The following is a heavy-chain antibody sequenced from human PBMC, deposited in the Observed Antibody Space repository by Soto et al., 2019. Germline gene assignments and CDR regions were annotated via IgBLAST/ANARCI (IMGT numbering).Heavy chain of an antibody. Sequence: SETLYLTCTVSGGSISSYYWSWIRQPLGKGLEWIGYIYYSGSTNYNPSLKSRVTISVDTSKNQFSLKLSSVTAADTAVYYCARDFLAGSVDAFDIWGQGTMVTVSS. CDR1: GGSISSYY. J-gene: IGHJ3*02. CDR2: IYYSGST. D-gene: IGHD1-26*01. V-gene: IGHV4-59*01. CDR3: ARDFLAGSVDAFDI.